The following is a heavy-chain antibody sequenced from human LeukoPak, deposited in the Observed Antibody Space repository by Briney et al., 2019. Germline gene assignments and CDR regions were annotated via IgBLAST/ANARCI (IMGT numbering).Heavy chain of an antibody. V-gene: IGHV3-53*04. CDR1: GFTVTSNY. D-gene: IGHD3-16*01. CDR2: IYSDAST. CDR3: ARPNYVWRTYRGAIDV. J-gene: IGHJ6*02. Sequence: TGGSLRLSCAASGFTVTSNYMSWVRQAPGKGLEWVSVIYSDASTYYADSVKGRFTISRHNSKNTLYLQMNSLRTEDTAVYYCARPNYVWRTYRGAIDVWGQGTTVTVSS.